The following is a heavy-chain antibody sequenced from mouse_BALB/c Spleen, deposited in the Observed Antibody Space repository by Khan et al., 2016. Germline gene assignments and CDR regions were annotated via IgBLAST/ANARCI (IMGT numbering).Heavy chain of an antibody. CDR3: ARYRYYDGSSRYFDV. CDR1: GYTFTNYG. V-gene: IGHV9-3-1*01. D-gene: IGHD1-1*01. J-gene: IGHJ1*01. Sequence: QIQLVQSGPELKKPGKTVKISCKASGYTFTNYGMNWVKQAPGKGLKWMGWIITYSGESTYADDFKGRFAFSLETSANTAYLQINNLKNEDTATYFCARYRYYDGSSRYFDVWGAGTTVTVSS. CDR2: IITYSGES.